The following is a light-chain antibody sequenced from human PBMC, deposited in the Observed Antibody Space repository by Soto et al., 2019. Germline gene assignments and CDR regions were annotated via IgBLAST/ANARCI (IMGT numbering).Light chain of an antibody. Sequence: DIQMTQSPSSLSASVGDRVTITCRTSQNIRSYLNWYQQKPGKAPDLLIFAASSLHSGVPSRFSGSGSGTDFTLTISSLQPEDFATYYCQQSYSTLSITFGQGTRLEIK. J-gene: IGKJ5*01. CDR3: QQSYSTLSIT. V-gene: IGKV1-39*01. CDR2: AAS. CDR1: QNIRSY.